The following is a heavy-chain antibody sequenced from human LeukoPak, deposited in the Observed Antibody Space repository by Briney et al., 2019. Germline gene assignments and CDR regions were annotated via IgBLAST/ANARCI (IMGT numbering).Heavy chain of an antibody. J-gene: IGHJ3*02. D-gene: IGHD1-26*01. CDR2: IYYSGST. V-gene: IGHV4-59*08. CDR1: GGSISSYY. CDR3: ARSWGGTEGGAFDI. Sequence: SETLSLTCTVSGGSISSYYWSWIRQPPGKGLEWIGYIYYSGSTNYNPSLKSRVTISVDTSKNQFSLKLSSVTAADTAVYYCARSWGGTEGGAFDIWGQGTMVTVSS.